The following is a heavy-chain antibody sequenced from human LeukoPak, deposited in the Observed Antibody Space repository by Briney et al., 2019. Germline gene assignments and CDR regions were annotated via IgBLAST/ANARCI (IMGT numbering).Heavy chain of an antibody. CDR2: ISYDGINT. V-gene: IGHV3-30-3*01. J-gene: IGHJ4*02. Sequence: GGSLRLSCAASGFTFSSYAMYWVRQAPGKGLEWVAVISYDGINTYYADSVKGRFTISRDNSQNTLYLQMNSRRADDTAVYYCARDFTPEWFDIHWGQGTLVTVS. CDR3: ARDFTPEWFDIH. D-gene: IGHD3-3*01. CDR1: GFTFSSYA.